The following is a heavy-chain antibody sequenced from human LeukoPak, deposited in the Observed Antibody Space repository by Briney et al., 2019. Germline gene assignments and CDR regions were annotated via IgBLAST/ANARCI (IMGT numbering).Heavy chain of an antibody. D-gene: IGHD6-19*01. CDR3: ATARMVYLQWLVLGDAFDI. V-gene: IGHV3-23*01. Sequence: GESLRLSCAASGFTFSSYAMSWVRQAPGKGLEWVSAISGSGGSTYYADSVKGRFTISRDNSKNTLYLQMNSLRAEDTAVYYCATARMVYLQWLVLGDAFDIWGQGTMVTVSS. CDR1: GFTFSSYA. J-gene: IGHJ3*02. CDR2: ISGSGGST.